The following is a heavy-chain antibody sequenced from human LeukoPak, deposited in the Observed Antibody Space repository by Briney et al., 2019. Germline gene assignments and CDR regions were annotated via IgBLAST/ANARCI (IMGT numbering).Heavy chain of an antibody. CDR2: ISSHSSTI. CDR3: ARDHRYGGLFDS. V-gene: IGHV3-48*01. Sequence: GGSLRLSCAASGFPFSSYSMNWVRQAPGKGLEWISYISSHSSTIYYADSVQGRFTISRDNAKNSLYLQMNSLSAEDTAVYYCARDHRYGGLFDSWGQGILVTVSS. J-gene: IGHJ4*02. CDR1: GFPFSSYS. D-gene: IGHD3-9*01.